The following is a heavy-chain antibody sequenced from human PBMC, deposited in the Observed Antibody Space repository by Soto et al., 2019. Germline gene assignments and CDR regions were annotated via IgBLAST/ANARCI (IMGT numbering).Heavy chain of an antibody. J-gene: IGHJ4*02. D-gene: IGHD6-19*01. CDR2: ISGSGDST. CDR3: AKRTSGWYFDY. Sequence: EVQLLESGGGLVQPGGSLRLSCAASGFTFSSYAMSWVRQAPGKGLEWVSVISGSGDSTYYADSGKGRFTISRDNSKNTLYLQMNSLRAEDTAVYYCAKRTSGWYFDYWGQGTLVTVSS. V-gene: IGHV3-23*01. CDR1: GFTFSSYA.